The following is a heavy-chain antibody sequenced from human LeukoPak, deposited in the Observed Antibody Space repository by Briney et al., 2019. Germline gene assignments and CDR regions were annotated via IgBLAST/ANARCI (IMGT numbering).Heavy chain of an antibody. V-gene: IGHV4-34*01. J-gene: IGHJ4*02. CDR3: ARGMTLAAAGLDN. D-gene: IGHD6-13*01. CDR2: INHSGST. CDR1: GGSFSGYY. Sequence: PSETLSLTCAVYGGSFSGYYWSWIRQPPGKGLEWIGEINHSGSTNYNPSLKSRVTISVGTSKNQFSLKLSSVTAADTAVYYCARGMTLAAAGLDNWGQGTLVTVSS.